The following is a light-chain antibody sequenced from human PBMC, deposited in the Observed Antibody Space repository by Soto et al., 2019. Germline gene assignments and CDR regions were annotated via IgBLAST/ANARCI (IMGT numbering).Light chain of an antibody. Sequence: EIVMTQSPATLSVSPGERVTLSCRASQSVSSNLAWYQQKPGQAPRLLIYGASTRATGIQARFSGSGSGTEFTLTISSLQSGDVAVYYCQQYNNWPLTFGGGTRVEIK. V-gene: IGKV3-15*01. J-gene: IGKJ4*01. CDR3: QQYNNWPLT. CDR1: QSVSSN. CDR2: GAS.